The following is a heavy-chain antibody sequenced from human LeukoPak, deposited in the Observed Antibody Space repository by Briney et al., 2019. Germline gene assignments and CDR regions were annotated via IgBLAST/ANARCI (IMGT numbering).Heavy chain of an antibody. CDR3: ARHGSRNYYNRLNLPFDY. J-gene: IGHJ4*02. CDR1: GASIKSGGFY. CDR2: IYYDGSS. Sequence: PSQTLSLTCTVSGASIKSGGFYWSWIRQHPGKGLEWIVYIYYDGSSYYNPSLKSRVVISVDTSNNQFSLNLSSVTAADTAVYYCARHGSRNYYNRLNLPFDYWGQGTLVTVSS. V-gene: IGHV4-31*03. D-gene: IGHD3-10*01.